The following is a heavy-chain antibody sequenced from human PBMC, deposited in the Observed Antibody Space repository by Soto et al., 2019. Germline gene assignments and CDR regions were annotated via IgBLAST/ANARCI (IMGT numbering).Heavy chain of an antibody. CDR2: IYWDDDK. Sequence: QITLNESGPTPVKPRQPLTLTCTFSGFSLTTSGVGVGWIRQSPGKAPEWLALIYWDDDKRYSSSLKSRLTITKDTSKDQVVLTVADLDPADTATYYCAHRVLRSVFGLVTTTAIYFDFWGQGAPVAVSS. CDR3: AHRVLRSVFGLVTTTAIYFDF. D-gene: IGHD3-3*01. CDR1: GFSLTTSGVG. J-gene: IGHJ4*02. V-gene: IGHV2-5*02.